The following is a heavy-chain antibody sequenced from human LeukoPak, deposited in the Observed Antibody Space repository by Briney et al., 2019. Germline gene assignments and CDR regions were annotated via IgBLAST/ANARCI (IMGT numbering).Heavy chain of an antibody. V-gene: IGHV5-51*01. CDR3: ASSIAARPDLILYDY. CDR2: IYPGDSDT. J-gene: IGHJ4*02. Sequence: GESLKISFKGSGYSFTSYWIGWGRPMPGKGLEWMGIIYPGDSDTRYSPSFQGQVTISADKSISTAYLQWSSLKASDTAMYYCASSIAARPDLILYDYWGQGTLVTVSS. CDR1: GYSFTSYW. D-gene: IGHD6-6*01.